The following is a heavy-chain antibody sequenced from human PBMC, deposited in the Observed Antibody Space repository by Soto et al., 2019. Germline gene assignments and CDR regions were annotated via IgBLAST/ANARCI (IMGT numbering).Heavy chain of an antibody. CDR2: IIPFFGTA. D-gene: IGHD2-2*01. V-gene: IGHV1-69*06. J-gene: IGHJ5*02. CDR3: ARSALPAAIDNWFDP. CDR1: GGIFSSYG. Sequence: SVKVSCRASGGIFSSYGISWVRQAPGQGLEWMGGIIPFFGTANYAQKFQARVTITADKSTSTAYMELSSLRSEDTAVYYCARSALPAAIDNWFDPWGQGALVTVSS.